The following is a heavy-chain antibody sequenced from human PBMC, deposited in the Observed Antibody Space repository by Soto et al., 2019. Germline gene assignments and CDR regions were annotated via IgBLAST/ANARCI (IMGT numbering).Heavy chain of an antibody. CDR3: ARDSSGWKFYYYGMDV. J-gene: IGHJ6*02. V-gene: IGHV3-74*01. D-gene: IGHD6-19*01. Sequence: GGSLRLSCVVSGFTLSSRWMHWVRQSPGKGLVWVSRIKTDGTTTNYADSVKGRFTISRDNAKNSLYLQMNSLRAEDTAVYYCARDSSGWKFYYYGMDVWGQGTTVTVSS. CDR1: GFTLSSRW. CDR2: IKTDGTTT.